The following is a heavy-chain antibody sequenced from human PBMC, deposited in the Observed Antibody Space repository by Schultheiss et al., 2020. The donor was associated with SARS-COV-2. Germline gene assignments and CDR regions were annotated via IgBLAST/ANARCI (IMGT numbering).Heavy chain of an antibody. V-gene: IGHV4-38-2*01. Sequence: SQTLSLTCAVSGYSISSGYYWGWIRQPPGKGLEWIGSIYHSGSTYYNPSLKSRVTMSVDTSKNQFSLKLSSVTAADTAVYYCARVRTVTTHWFDPWGQGTLVTVSS. CDR2: IYHSGST. D-gene: IGHD4-11*01. J-gene: IGHJ5*02. CDR3: ARVRTVTTHWFDP. CDR1: GYSISSGYY.